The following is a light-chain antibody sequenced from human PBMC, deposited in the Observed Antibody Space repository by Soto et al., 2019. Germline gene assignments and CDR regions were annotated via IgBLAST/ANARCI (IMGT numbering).Light chain of an antibody. Sequence: QSVLTQPASVSGSPGQSITISCSGTSTDVNSYTYVSWYQQHPGQAPRLLIYEVSNRPSGVSSRFSGSKSGNTASLTISGLQAEDEADYYCSSHTGSSTVYVFGAGTKVNVL. J-gene: IGLJ1*01. CDR2: EVS. V-gene: IGLV2-14*01. CDR1: STDVNSYTY. CDR3: SSHTGSSTVYV.